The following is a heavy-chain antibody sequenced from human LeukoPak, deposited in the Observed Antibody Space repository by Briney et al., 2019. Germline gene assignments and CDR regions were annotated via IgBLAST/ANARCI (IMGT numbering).Heavy chain of an antibody. CDR3: ARAYYFLTFDY. CDR2: IYSGGST. V-gene: IGHV3-53*01. CDR1: GFTVSSNY. Sequence: PGGSLRLSCAASGFTVSSNYMSWVRQAPGKGLEWVSVIYSGGSTYYADSVKGRFTISRDNSKNTLYLQMNSLRAEDTAVYYCARAYYFLTFDYWGQGTLVTVSS. D-gene: IGHD2/OR15-2a*01. J-gene: IGHJ4*02.